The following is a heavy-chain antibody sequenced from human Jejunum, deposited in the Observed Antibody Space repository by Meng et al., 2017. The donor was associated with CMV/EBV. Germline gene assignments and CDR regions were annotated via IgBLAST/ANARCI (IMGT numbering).Heavy chain of an antibody. Sequence: QVQLVQSGAEVKKPXXXXXVSCKASGYTFIAYYIHWVRQAPGQGIEWMGWLSPGSGGTHYAQQFQGRVTMTRDTSISTAYMELSSLRSDDTAVYYCAREIEGGLEYWGQGTLVSVSS. V-gene: IGHV1-2*02. CDR1: GYTFIAYY. CDR2: LSPGSGGT. D-gene: IGHD2-21*01. J-gene: IGHJ4*02. CDR3: AREIEGGLEY.